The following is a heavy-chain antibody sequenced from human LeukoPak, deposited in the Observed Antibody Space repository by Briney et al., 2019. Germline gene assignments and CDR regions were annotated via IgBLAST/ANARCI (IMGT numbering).Heavy chain of an antibody. CDR3: ARVGYSSGWYVFDY. J-gene: IGHJ4*02. Sequence: PSETLSLTCTVPGGAVSSESYYWSWIRQPPGKGLEWIGYIYYSGSTKYNPSLKSRVTMSVDTSKNQFSLKLSSVTAADTAVYYCARVGYSSGWYVFDYWGQGTLVTVSS. D-gene: IGHD6-19*01. V-gene: IGHV4-61*01. CDR1: GGAVSSESYY. CDR2: IYYSGST.